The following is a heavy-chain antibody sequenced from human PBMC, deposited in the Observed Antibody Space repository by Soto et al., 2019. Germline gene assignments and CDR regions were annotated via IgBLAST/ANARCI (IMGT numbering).Heavy chain of an antibody. J-gene: IGHJ5*02. CDR3: VRDGTKTLRDWFDP. Sequence: QVQLQESGPGLVKPSETLSLTCTVSGASISGYYWRWIRKSAGKGLAWIGRIYATGTTDYNPSLKIRVMRSEDTSKKQFYLKLRSVTAADTAVYYCVRDGTKTLRDWFDPWCKGISVTVSS. CDR2: IYATGTT. CDR1: GASISGYY. V-gene: IGHV4-4*07. D-gene: IGHD1-1*01.